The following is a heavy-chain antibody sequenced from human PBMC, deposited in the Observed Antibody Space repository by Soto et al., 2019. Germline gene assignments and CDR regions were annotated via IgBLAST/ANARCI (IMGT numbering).Heavy chain of an antibody. D-gene: IGHD6-13*01. CDR2: IIPIFGTA. CDR3: AREPRHIAAAGTSWFDP. CDR1: GGTFSSYA. J-gene: IGHJ5*02. V-gene: IGHV1-69*13. Sequence: GASVKVSCKASGGTFSSYAISWVRQAPGQGLEWMGGIIPIFGTANYAQKFQGRVTITADESTSTAYMELSSLRSEDTAVYYCAREPRHIAAAGTSWFDPWGQGTLVTVSS.